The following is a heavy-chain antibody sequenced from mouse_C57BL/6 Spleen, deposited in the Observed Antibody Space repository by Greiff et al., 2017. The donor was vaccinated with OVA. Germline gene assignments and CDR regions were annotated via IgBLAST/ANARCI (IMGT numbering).Heavy chain of an antibody. D-gene: IGHD2-2*01. V-gene: IGHV1-64*01. CDR1: GYTFTSYW. CDR2: IHPNSGST. Sequence: QVQLKQSGAELVKPGASVKLSCKASGYTFTSYWMHWVKQRPGQGLEWIGMIHPNSGSTNYNEKFKSKATLTVDKSSSTAYMQLSSLTSEDSAVYYCASYGYDRAWFAYWGQGTLVTVSA. CDR3: ASYGYDRAWFAY. J-gene: IGHJ3*01.